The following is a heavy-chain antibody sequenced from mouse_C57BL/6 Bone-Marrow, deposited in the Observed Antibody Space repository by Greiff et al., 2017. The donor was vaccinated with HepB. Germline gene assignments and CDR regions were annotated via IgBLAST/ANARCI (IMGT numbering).Heavy chain of an antibody. CDR1: GYSITSGYD. J-gene: IGHJ4*01. D-gene: IGHD1-3*01. Sequence: EVKLQESGPGMVKPSQSLSLTCTVTGYSITSGYDWHWIRHFPGNKLEWMGYISYSGSTNYNPSLKSRISITHDTSKNHFFLKLNSVTTEDTATYYCARDRSGNPYYAMDYWGQGTSVTVSS. CDR2: ISYSGST. CDR3: ARDRSGNPYYAMDY. V-gene: IGHV3-1*01.